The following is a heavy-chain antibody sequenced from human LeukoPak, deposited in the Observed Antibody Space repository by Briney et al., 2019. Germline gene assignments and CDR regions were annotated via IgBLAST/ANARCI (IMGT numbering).Heavy chain of an antibody. J-gene: IGHJ6*02. CDR1: GYTFTSYG. CDR3: ATGTTGTTYFGNYYYGMDV. D-gene: IGHD1-1*01. CDR2: ISAYNGNT. Sequence: ASVKVSCKASGYTFTSYGISWVRQAPGQGLEWMGWISAYNGNTNYAQKLQGRVTMTTDTSTSTAYMELRSLRSDDTAVYYCATGTTGTTYFGNYYYGMDVWGQGTTVTVSS. V-gene: IGHV1-18*01.